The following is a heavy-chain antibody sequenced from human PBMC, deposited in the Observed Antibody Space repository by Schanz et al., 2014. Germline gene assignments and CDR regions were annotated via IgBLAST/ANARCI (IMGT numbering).Heavy chain of an antibody. CDR3: SRGIVGGLDW. J-gene: IGHJ4*02. CDR1: GFTFGAYT. D-gene: IGHD3-16*01. Sequence: EVQLVESGGGLVKPGGSLRLSCVTSGFTFGAYTMNWVRQAPGKGLEWVSVINSRNEVFSIDSVRGRFTIFRDNPKKSAYLQMNSLRADDTAVYYCSRGIVGGLDWWGQGTLVTVSS. CDR2: INSRNEV. V-gene: IGHV3-21*01.